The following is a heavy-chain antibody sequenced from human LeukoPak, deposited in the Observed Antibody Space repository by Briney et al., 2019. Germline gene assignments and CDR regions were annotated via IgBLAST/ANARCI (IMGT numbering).Heavy chain of an antibody. Sequence: GASVKVSCKASGYTFASYGISWVRQAPGQGLEWMGWISAYNGRTNYAQNLQGRVTMTTDTSTSTAYMELRSLRSDDTAVYYCATEGGWAPTDYGENVYWGQGTLVTVSS. CDR2: ISAYNGRT. D-gene: IGHD4-17*01. V-gene: IGHV1-18*01. CDR3: ATEGGWAPTDYGENVY. J-gene: IGHJ4*02. CDR1: GYTFASYG.